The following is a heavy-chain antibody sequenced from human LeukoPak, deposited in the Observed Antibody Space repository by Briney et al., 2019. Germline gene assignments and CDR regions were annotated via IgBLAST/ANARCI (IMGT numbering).Heavy chain of an antibody. Sequence: GGSLRLSCAVSGFTFDDYAMHWVRQVPGKGLEWVSGINWNSDSIGYADSVKGRFTISRDNAKNSLHLQMNSLRAEDTAVYYCARKLWFGEPCCYFDYWGQGTLVTVSS. CDR1: GFTFDDYA. J-gene: IGHJ4*02. D-gene: IGHD3-10*01. CDR3: ARKLWFGEPCCYFDY. CDR2: INWNSDSI. V-gene: IGHV3-9*01.